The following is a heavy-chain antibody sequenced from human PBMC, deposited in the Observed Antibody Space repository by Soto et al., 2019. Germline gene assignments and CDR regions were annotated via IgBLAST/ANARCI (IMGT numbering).Heavy chain of an antibody. CDR2: IYHSGSA. CDR3: VRDRGAVWGTYRKRAPRFDS. Sequence: SETLSLTCTVSGGSITSENWWSWVRQPPGKGLEWIGEIYHSGSANYNPSLKSRATISLDKSKSQFSLQLTSVTAADKAIYYCVRDRGAVWGTYRKRAPRFDSWGQGIPVT. V-gene: IGHV4-4*02. CDR1: GGSITSENW. J-gene: IGHJ4*02. D-gene: IGHD3-16*02.